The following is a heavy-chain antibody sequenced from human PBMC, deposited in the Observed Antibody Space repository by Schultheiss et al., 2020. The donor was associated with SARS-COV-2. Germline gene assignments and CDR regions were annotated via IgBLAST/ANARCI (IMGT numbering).Heavy chain of an antibody. J-gene: IGHJ2*01. CDR3: ARVGTTVRVWYFDL. V-gene: IGHV4-59*12. CDR1: GGSISSYY. Sequence: SETLSLTCTVSGGSISSYYWSWIRQPPGKGLEWIGYIYYSGSTNYNPSLKSRVTMSVDTSKNQFSLKLSSVTAADTAVYYCARVGTTVRVWYFDLWGRGTLVTVPQ. D-gene: IGHD4-17*01. CDR2: IYYSGST.